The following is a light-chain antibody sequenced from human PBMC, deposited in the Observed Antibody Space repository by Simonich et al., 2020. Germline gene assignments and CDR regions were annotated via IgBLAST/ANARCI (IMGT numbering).Light chain of an antibody. CDR1: SRDVGGYNY. CDR2: DVS. V-gene: IGLV2-14*01. Sequence: QSALTQPASVSGSPGQSITISCTGTSRDVGGYNYVSCYQQHPGKATKLMIYDVSNRPSGVSNRVSGSKSGNTASLTISGLHAEDEADDYCSSYTSSSTLVFGGGTKLTVL. CDR3: SSYTSSSTLV. J-gene: IGLJ2*01.